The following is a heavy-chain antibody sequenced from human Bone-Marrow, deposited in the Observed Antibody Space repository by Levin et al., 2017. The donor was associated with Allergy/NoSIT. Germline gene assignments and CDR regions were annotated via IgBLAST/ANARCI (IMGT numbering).Heavy chain of an antibody. D-gene: IGHD6-19*01. CDR3: AKVADRGSSGWYVGPEGGHAFDI. CDR1: GFTFSSYA. J-gene: IGHJ3*02. V-gene: IGHV3-23*01. CDR2: ISGSGGST. Sequence: PGGSLRLSCAASGFTFSSYAMSWVRQAPGKGLEWVSAISGSGGSTYYADSVKGRFTISRDNSKNTLYLQMNSLRAEDTAVYYCAKVADRGSSGWYVGPEGGHAFDIWGQGTMVTVSS.